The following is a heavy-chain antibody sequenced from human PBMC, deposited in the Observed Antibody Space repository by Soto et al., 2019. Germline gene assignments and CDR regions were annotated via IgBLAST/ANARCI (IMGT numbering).Heavy chain of an antibody. J-gene: IGHJ5*02. D-gene: IGHD5-18*01. CDR2: IYSDGTT. CDR3: ARDRGYRSGSFGS. V-gene: IGHV4-4*07. CDR1: GGSISGYY. Sequence: SETLSLTCIVSGGSISGYYWSWIRQPAGKELEWIERIYSDGTTNYNPSLKGRGTMSVDTSKKQISLKLTSVTAADTAMYYCARDRGYRSGSFGSWGQGVLVTVSS.